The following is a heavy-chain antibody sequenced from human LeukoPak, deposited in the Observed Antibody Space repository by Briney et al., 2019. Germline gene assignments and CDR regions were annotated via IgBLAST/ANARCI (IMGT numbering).Heavy chain of an antibody. V-gene: IGHV7-4-1*02. Sequence: ASVKVSCKASGYTFTSFPVNWVRQAPGQGLEWMGWINTNTGNPTYAQGFAGRFVFSLDTSVSTAYVEISSLRAEDTAVFFCARGHDTTGYWAYWGQGTLVTVSS. J-gene: IGHJ4*02. CDR1: GYTFTSFP. CDR2: INTNTGNP. CDR3: ARGHDTTGYWAY. D-gene: IGHD3-9*01.